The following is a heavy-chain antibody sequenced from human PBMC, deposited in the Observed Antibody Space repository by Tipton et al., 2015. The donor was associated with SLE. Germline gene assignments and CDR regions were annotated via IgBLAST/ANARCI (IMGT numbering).Heavy chain of an antibody. CDR3: VKSVVVVSPRDSYYYMDV. CDR1: GDSFSSGSSS. J-gene: IGHJ6*03. CDR2: IYNSGIT. Sequence: TLSLTCTVSGDSFSSGSSSWNWVRQPAGKGLEWIGLIYNSGITNYNPSLQSRVTLSVDMSKNQFSLRLSSVTAADTGVYYCVKSVVVVSPRDSYYYMDVWGKGTTVTVSS. D-gene: IGHD2-15*01. V-gene: IGHV4-61*02.